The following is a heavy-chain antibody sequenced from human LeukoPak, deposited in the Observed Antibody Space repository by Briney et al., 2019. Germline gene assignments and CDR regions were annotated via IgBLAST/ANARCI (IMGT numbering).Heavy chain of an antibody. D-gene: IGHD5-18*01. Sequence: SETLSLTCTVSGGSISSGSYYWSWIRQPAGKGLEWIGRIYTSGSTNYNPSLKSRVTISVDTTKNQFSLKLSSMTAADTAVYYCAREPADTAMVYYYYYYMDVWGKGTTVTVSS. J-gene: IGHJ6*03. V-gene: IGHV4-61*02. CDR3: AREPADTAMVYYYYYYMDV. CDR2: IYTSGST. CDR1: GGSISSGSYY.